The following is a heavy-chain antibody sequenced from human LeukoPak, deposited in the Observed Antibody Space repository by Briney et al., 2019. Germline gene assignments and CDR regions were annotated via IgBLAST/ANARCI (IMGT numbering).Heavy chain of an antibody. CDR1: GFTFSSYG. CDR3: AKEGYDYGGNSGSYFDY. V-gene: IGHV3-30*18. CDR2: ISYDGSNK. D-gene: IGHD4-23*01. Sequence: GRSLRLSCAASGFTFSSYGMHWVRQAPGKGLEWVAVISYDGSNKYYADSVKGRFTISRDNSKNTLYLQMNSLRAEDTAVYYCAKEGYDYGGNSGSYFDYWGQGTLVTVSS. J-gene: IGHJ4*02.